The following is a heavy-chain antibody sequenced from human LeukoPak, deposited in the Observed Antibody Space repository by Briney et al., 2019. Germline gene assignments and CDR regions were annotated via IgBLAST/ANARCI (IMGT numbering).Heavy chain of an antibody. CDR2: INPSGGST. V-gene: IGHV1-46*01. CDR1: GYTFTSYY. D-gene: IGHD3-22*01. CDR3: ARSSLYYDSSGYYSDY. Sequence: VASVKVSCKASGYTFTSYYMHWVRQAPGQGLEWMGIINPSGGSTSYAQKFQGRVTMTRDTSTSTVYMELSSLRSEDTAVYYCARSSLYYDSSGYYSDYWGQGTLVTVSS. J-gene: IGHJ4*02.